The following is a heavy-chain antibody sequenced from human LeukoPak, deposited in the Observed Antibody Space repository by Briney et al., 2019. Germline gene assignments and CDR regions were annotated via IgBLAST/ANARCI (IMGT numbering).Heavy chain of an antibody. CDR3: ARAHTSGYSGYEFDY. D-gene: IGHD5-12*01. Sequence: PGGSLRLSCAASGFTFYDYGMSWVRQAPGKGVEWGSRINWNGGSTGYADSVKGGFTISRDNAKNSLYLQMNSLRAEDTALYYCARAHTSGYSGYEFDYWGQGTLVTVSS. V-gene: IGHV3-20*04. CDR1: GFTFYDYG. J-gene: IGHJ4*02. CDR2: INWNGGST.